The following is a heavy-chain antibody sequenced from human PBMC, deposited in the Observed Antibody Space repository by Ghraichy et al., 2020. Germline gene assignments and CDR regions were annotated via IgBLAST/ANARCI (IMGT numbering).Heavy chain of an antibody. J-gene: IGHJ4*02. V-gene: IGHV1-2*02. CDR2: INPHSGGT. D-gene: IGHD6-19*01. Sequence: ASVKVSCKTSGYSFTGYHIHWVRQAPGQGLEWMGWINPHSGGTNFAQRFQGRVTMTRDTSISTAYMELSRLRSGDTAVYYCARVLEQWLVAFDYWGQGTLVTVSS. CDR1: GYSFTGYH. CDR3: ARVLEQWLVAFDY.